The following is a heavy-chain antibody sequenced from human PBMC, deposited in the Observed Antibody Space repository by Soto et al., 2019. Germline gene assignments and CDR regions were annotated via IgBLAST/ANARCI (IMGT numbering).Heavy chain of an antibody. CDR3: GRDQMGLTQRGGE. J-gene: IGHJ4*02. CDR2: VYAKGNT. Sequence: QVHLHESGPGLVKPSETLSLTCTVSGGSLRSYYWSWIRQPAGKGLEWIGRVYAKGNTYFRPSLRGRVAMSVDTSKNQFTLNLTSVTAADSGVYYCGRDQMGLTQRGGEWGQGALVVVS. CDR1: GGSLRSYY. D-gene: IGHD3-16*01. V-gene: IGHV4-4*07.